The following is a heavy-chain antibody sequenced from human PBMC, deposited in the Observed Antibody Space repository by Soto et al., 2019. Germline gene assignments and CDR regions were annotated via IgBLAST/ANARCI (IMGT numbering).Heavy chain of an antibody. CDR3: AKSQDVDTDPYFDY. CDR2: ISYDGSNK. V-gene: IGHV3-30*18. D-gene: IGHD5-18*01. Sequence: PGGSLRLSCGASGFTFSSYGMHWVRQAPGKGLEWVAVISYDGSNKYYADSVKGRFTISRDNSKNTLYLQMNSLRAEDTAVYYCAKSQDVDTDPYFDYWGQGTLVTVSS. J-gene: IGHJ4*02. CDR1: GFTFSSYG.